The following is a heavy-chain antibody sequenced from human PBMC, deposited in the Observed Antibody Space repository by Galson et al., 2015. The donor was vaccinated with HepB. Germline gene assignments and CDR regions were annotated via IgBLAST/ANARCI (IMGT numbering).Heavy chain of an antibody. Sequence: LSLTCAVSGGSISSSNWWSWVRQPPGKGLEWIGEIYHSGSTNYNPSLKSRVTISVDKSKNQFSLKLSSVTAADTAVYYCRSKYCSSTSCYSAFDIWGQGTMVTVSS. J-gene: IGHJ3*02. D-gene: IGHD2-2*01. V-gene: IGHV4-4*02. CDR2: IYHSGST. CDR3: RSKYCSSTSCYSAFDI. CDR1: GGSISSSNW.